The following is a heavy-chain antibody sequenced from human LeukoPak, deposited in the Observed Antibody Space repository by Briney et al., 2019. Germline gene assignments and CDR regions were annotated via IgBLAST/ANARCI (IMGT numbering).Heavy chain of an antibody. Sequence: GVSLRLSCAASGFTFSSYWMHWVRQAPGKGRVWVSRINSDGSSTSYADSVKGRFTISRDNAKNTLYLQMNSLRAEDTAVYYCASALSDWGQGTLVTVSS. CDR1: GFTFSSYW. J-gene: IGHJ4*02. D-gene: IGHD3-16*01. CDR2: INSDGSST. V-gene: IGHV3-74*01. CDR3: ASALSD.